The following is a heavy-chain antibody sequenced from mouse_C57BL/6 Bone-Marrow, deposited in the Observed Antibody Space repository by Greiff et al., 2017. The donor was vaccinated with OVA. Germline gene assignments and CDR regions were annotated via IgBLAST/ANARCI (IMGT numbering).Heavy chain of an antibody. V-gene: IGHV5-12*01. CDR3: ARSSVYEDAMDY. CDR2: ISNGGGST. D-gene: IGHD2-12*01. J-gene: IGHJ4*01. CDR1: GFTFSDYY. Sequence: EVMLVESGGGLVQPGGSLKLSCAASGFTFSDYYMYWVRQTPEKRLEWVAYISNGGGSTYYPDTVKGRFTISRDNAKNTLYLQMSRLKSEDTAMYYCARSSVYEDAMDYWGQGTSVTVSS.